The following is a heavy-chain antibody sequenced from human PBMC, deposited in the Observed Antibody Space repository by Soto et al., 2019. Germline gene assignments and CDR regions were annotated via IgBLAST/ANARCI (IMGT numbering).Heavy chain of an antibody. J-gene: IGHJ5*02. Sequence: EVQLLESGGGLVQPGGSLRLSCTASGLQFNSYGMSWVRQAPGKWLEWVSIISGSGDRRYYEDSVKGRFTISSDNSKNTRYLQLNSLRAEATAIYYWAILAVRMTLTPSSWGQGTMATVSS. CDR3: AILAVRMTLTPSS. CDR1: GLQFNSYG. D-gene: IGHD2-15*01. V-gene: IGHV3-23*01. CDR2: ISGSGDRR.